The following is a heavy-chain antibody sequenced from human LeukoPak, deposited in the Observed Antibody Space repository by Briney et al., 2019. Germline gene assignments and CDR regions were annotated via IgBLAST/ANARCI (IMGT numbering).Heavy chain of an antibody. J-gene: IGHJ4*02. CDR3: AKERSFGTWLGDY. CDR2: ISGSGAGT. V-gene: IGHV3-23*01. Sequence: GGSLRLTCAASGFTFSDYAMTWVPQAPGMGLEWVSAISGSGAGTYYADSVKGRFTISRDNSKNTLFLQMNSLRAEDTAAYYCAKERSFGTWLGDYWGQGTLVTVSS. D-gene: IGHD2/OR15-2a*01. CDR1: GFTFSDYA.